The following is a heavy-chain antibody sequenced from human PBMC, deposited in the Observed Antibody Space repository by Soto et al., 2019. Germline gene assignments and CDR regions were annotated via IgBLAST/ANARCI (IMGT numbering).Heavy chain of an antibody. CDR2: IYYSGNT. CDR1: GGSISSSSHY. CDR3: ARVQSGGYSYGYYMDV. Sequence: QLQLQESGPGLVKPSETLSLTCTVSGGSISSSSHYWGWIRQPPGKGLEWIGNIYYSGNTYYNPSLKSRVTMSVDTSKNQFSLKLSSVTAADTAVFYCARVQSGGYSYGYYMDVWGKGTTVTVSS. J-gene: IGHJ6*03. V-gene: IGHV4-39*01. D-gene: IGHD5-18*01.